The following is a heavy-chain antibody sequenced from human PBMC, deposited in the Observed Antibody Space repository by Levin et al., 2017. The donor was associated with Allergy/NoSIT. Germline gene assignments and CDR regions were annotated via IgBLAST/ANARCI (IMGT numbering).Heavy chain of an antibody. Sequence: GESLKISCAASGFTFSNSWMSWVRQAPGKGLEWVANIKPDGSEKYYVDSVRGRFTISRDNAKNSLYLQMNSLGAGDTAVYYCARDYDWTWASWGQGTLVTVSS. CDR2: IKPDGSEK. CDR3: ARDYDWTWAS. D-gene: IGHD3-3*01. CDR1: GFTFSNSW. J-gene: IGHJ5*02. V-gene: IGHV3-7*01.